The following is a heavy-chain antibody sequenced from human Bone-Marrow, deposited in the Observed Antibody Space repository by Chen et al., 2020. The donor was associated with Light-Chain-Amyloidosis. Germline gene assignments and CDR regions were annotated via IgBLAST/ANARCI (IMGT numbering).Heavy chain of an antibody. V-gene: IGHV1-69*04. D-gene: IGHD1-20*01. J-gene: IGHJ4*02. Sequence: QVQLVQSGAEVKKPGSSVKVSCNASGGTFSSYAISWVRQAPGQGLEWMGRIIPILGIANYAQKFQGRVTITADKSTSTAYMELSSLRSEDTAVYYCARVTGNPDYWGQGTLVTVSS. CDR3: ARVTGNPDY. CDR1: GGTFSSYA. CDR2: IIPILGIA.